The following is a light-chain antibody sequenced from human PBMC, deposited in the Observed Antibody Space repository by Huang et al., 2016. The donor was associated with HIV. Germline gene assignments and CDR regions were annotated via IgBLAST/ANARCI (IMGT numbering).Light chain of an antibody. V-gene: IGKV2-30*02. J-gene: IGKJ2*01. CDR1: KSLLHSDGDTY. Sequence: EVVLTQSPLSLPVTLVQPASISCRSSKSLLHSDGDTYLAWFQQRPGQSPWRLIYKVSNRDSGVPDRVSGSGSGTDFTLRISRVEAEDIGVYYCMQGAHWPPYTFGKGTKLEIK. CDR3: MQGAHWPPYT. CDR2: KVS.